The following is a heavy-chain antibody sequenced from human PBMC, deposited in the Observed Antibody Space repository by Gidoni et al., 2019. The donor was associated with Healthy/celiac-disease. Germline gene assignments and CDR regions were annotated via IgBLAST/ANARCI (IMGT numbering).Heavy chain of an antibody. J-gene: IGHJ6*02. CDR2: IWYDGSNK. CDR1: GFTFSRYG. D-gene: IGHD1-26*01. V-gene: IGHV3-33*01. CDR3: ARDPGGDYYYGMDV. Sequence: QVQLVESGGGVVQPGRSLRLACAASGFTFSRYGMHWVRQAPGKGLEWVAVIWYDGSNKYYADSVKGRFTISRDNSKNTLYLQMNSLRAEDTAVYYCARDPGGDYYYGMDVWGQGTTVTVSS.